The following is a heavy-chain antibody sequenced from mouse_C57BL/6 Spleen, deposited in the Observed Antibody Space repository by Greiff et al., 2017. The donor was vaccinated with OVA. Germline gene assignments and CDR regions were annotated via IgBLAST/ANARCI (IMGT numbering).Heavy chain of an antibody. CDR3: ARGTVEGYFDV. D-gene: IGHD1-1*01. J-gene: IGHJ1*03. CDR1: EYEFPSHD. CDR2: INSDGGST. Sequence: EVQLQQSGGGLVQPGESLKLSCESNEYEFPSHDMSWVRKTPEKRLELVAAINSDGGSTYYPDTMERRFIIARDNTKKTRYLQMSSLRSEDTALYYCARGTVEGYFDVWGTGTTVTVSS. V-gene: IGHV5-2*01.